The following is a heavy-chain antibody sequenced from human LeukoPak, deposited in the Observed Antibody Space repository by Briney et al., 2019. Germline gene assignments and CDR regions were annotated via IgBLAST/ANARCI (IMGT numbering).Heavy chain of an antibody. V-gene: IGHV4-34*01. CDR1: GGSFSGYY. Sequence: SETLSLTCGVYGGSFSGYYWTWIRQPPGKGLEWIGEINHSGSTNYNPSLKSRVIISVDTSKNQFSVKLSSVTAADTAVYYCARGMRTSKSYFDYWGQGTLVTVSS. J-gene: IGHJ4*02. CDR2: INHSGST. CDR3: ARGMRTSKSYFDY.